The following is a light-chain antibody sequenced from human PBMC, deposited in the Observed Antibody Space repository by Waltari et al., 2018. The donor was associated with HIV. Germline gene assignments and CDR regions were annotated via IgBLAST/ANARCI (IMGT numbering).Light chain of an antibody. Sequence: DVVMTQSPDSLTVSVGERATLNCTSSQSLLYGHNNKNYLAWYQQRPGHRPKLLIYWASTRQSGVPDRFSGSGSGTDFSLTISSLQAEDVAVYYCQQYYLVPYTFGQGTKLEIK. CDR2: WAS. CDR1: QSLLYGHNNKNY. V-gene: IGKV4-1*01. CDR3: QQYYLVPYT. J-gene: IGKJ2*01.